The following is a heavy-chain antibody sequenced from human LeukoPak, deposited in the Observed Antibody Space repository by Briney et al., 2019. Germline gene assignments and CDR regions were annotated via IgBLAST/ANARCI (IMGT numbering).Heavy chain of an antibody. J-gene: IGHJ4*02. D-gene: IGHD5-12*01. CDR2: IYYSGST. Sequence: SQTLSLTCTVSGGSISSGGYYWSWISQHPGKGLEWIGYIYYSGSTYYNPSLKSRVTISVDTSKNQFSLKLSSVTAADTAVYYCARATMSDIAVDYWGQGTLVTVSS. CDR3: ARATMSDIAVDY. V-gene: IGHV4-31*03. CDR1: GGSISSGGYY.